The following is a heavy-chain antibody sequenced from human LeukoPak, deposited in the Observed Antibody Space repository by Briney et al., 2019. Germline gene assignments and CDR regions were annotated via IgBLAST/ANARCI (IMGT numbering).Heavy chain of an antibody. J-gene: IGHJ4*02. CDR2: INPNSGET. CDR3: ARDRDYSNTERGFDY. D-gene: IGHD4-11*01. CDR1: GHTFTDYY. Sequence: ASVKVSCKTSGHTFTDYYIHWVRQAPGQGLEWMGWINPNSGETNSAQKFQGRVTMTGDTSISTAYMELSRLTSDDTAVYYCARDRDYSNTERGFDYWGQGTLVTVSS. V-gene: IGHV1-2*02.